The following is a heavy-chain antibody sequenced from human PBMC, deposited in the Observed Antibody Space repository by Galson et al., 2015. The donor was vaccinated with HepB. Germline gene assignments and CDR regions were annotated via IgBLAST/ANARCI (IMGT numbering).Heavy chain of an antibody. Sequence: SVKVSCKASGGTFSSYTISWVRQAPGQGLEWMGRIIPILGIANYAQKFQGRVTITADKSTSTAYMELSSLKSEGTAVYYCASGPIVGAPPPGYWGQGTLVTVSS. V-gene: IGHV1-69*02. CDR2: IIPILGIA. CDR3: ASGPIVGAPPPGY. CDR1: GGTFSSYT. D-gene: IGHD1-26*01. J-gene: IGHJ4*02.